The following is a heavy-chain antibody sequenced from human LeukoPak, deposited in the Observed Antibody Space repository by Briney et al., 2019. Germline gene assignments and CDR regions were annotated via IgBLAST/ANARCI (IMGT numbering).Heavy chain of an antibody. J-gene: IGHJ4*02. CDR1: GGTFSSYA. V-gene: IGHV1-18*01. Sequence: GASVKVSFKASGGTFSSYAISWVRQAPGQGLEWMGWISAYNGNTNYAQKLQGRVTMTTDTSTSTAYMELRSLRSDDTAVYYCARGPEPYSSSWYSNYWGQGTLVTVSS. D-gene: IGHD6-13*01. CDR2: ISAYNGNT. CDR3: ARGPEPYSSSWYSNY.